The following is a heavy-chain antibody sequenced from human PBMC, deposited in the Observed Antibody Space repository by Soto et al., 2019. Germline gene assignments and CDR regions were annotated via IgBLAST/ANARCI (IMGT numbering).Heavy chain of an antibody. D-gene: IGHD3-10*01. Sequence: QVQLVQSGPEVKKPGASVKVSCKASGYTFTKYAISWVRQAPGQGLEWMGWISGHNGDTNYAQMFQGRVTMTTDTSTNTAYMELRSLRSDDRAVYYCVRGGRAYYGLDYWGQGTLVTVSS. J-gene: IGHJ4*02. CDR2: ISGHNGDT. CDR3: VRGGRAYYGLDY. V-gene: IGHV1-18*01. CDR1: GYTFTKYA.